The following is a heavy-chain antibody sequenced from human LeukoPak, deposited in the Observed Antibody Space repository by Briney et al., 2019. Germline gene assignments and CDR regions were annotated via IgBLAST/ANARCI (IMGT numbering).Heavy chain of an antibody. J-gene: IGHJ6*02. CDR3: ARGIVGATALMDV. D-gene: IGHD1-26*01. CDR1: GYTFSNYG. V-gene: IGHV1-18*01. Sequence: ASVKVSCKASGYTFSNYGISWVRQAPGQGLEWMGWISAYNGNTKYAQRFQGRVTMTTDTSTSTAHMELRSLISEGTAVYFCARGIVGATALMDVWGQGNTVTVSS. CDR2: ISAYNGNT.